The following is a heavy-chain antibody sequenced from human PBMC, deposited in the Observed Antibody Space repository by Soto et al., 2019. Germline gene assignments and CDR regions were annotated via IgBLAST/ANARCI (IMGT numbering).Heavy chain of an antibody. J-gene: IGHJ4*02. Sequence: SVKVSCKASGGTFSSYAISWVRQAPGQGLEWMGGIIPIFGTTNYAQKLQGRVTITTDTSTSTAYMELRSLRSDDTAVYYCARDQSYGGAFDYWGQGTLVTVSS. D-gene: IGHD2-21*01. CDR3: ARDQSYGGAFDY. CDR2: IIPIFGTT. CDR1: GGTFSSYA. V-gene: IGHV1-69*05.